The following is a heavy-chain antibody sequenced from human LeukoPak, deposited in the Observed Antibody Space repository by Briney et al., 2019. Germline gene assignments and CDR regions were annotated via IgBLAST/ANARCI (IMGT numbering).Heavy chain of an antibody. V-gene: IGHV3-23*01. D-gene: IGHD2-15*01. CDR3: ARDIVVVVAAHFDY. CDR1: GFTFSSCA. Sequence: GGSLRLSCVASGFTFSSCAMSWVRQAPGKGLEWVSAISGSGTSTHYADSVKGWFTISRDNSKNTLYLQMNSLRAEDTAVYYCARDIVVVVAAHFDYWGRGTLVSVSS. J-gene: IGHJ4*02. CDR2: ISGSGTST.